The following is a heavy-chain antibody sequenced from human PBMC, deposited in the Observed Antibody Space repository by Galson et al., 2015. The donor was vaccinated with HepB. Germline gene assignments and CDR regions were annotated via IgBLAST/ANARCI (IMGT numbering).Heavy chain of an antibody. CDR1: GGPLSSYP. V-gene: IGHV1-69*13. J-gene: IGHJ4*02. Sequence: SVKVSCKASGGPLSSYPINWVRQAPGQGLEWMGGIIPVFNTPKYAQRFQGRVTMTADESTSTGYMELRSLRSEDTAVYFCTNGPYYAILTVHAHFDYWGQRTLVTVSS. D-gene: IGHD3-9*01. CDR3: TNGPYYAILTVHAHFDY. CDR2: IIPVFNTP.